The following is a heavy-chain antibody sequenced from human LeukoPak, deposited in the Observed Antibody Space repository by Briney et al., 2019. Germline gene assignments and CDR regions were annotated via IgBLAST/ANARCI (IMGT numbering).Heavy chain of an antibody. J-gene: IGHJ4*02. CDR3: AKDLELRYFDWLQTGAPFDY. CDR1: GFTFSSYA. CDR2: ISGSGGST. D-gene: IGHD3-9*01. Sequence: PGGSLRLSCAASGFTFSSYAMSWVRQAPGKGLEWVSAISGSGGSTYYADSVKGRFTVSRDNSKNTLYLQMNSLRAEDTAVYYCAKDLELRYFDWLQTGAPFDYWGQGTLVTVSS. V-gene: IGHV3-23*01.